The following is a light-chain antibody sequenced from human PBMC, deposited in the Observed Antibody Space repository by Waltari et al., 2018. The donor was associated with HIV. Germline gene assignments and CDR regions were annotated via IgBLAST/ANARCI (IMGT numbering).Light chain of an antibody. Sequence: DIQMTQSPSTVSASVGDRVTISCRASQNINSWLAWYQQTPGKPPRFLIYQASTLERGVPSRFSGSGSGTLFTLTINNLQPGDFGTYYCQQYHSYPVTFGGGTKVEIK. CDR3: QQYHSYPVT. CDR1: QNINSW. J-gene: IGKJ4*02. V-gene: IGKV1-5*01. CDR2: QAS.